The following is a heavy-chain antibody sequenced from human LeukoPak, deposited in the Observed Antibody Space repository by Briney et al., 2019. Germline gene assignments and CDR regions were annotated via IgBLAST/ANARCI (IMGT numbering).Heavy chain of an antibody. CDR1: GGPISSSNW. CDR2: IYHSGST. Sequence: SGTLSLTCAVSGGPISSSNWWSWVRQPPGKGLEWIGEIYHSGSTNYNPSLKSRVTISVDKSKNQFSLKLSSVTAADTAVYYCARAVWEPASRWLDPWGQGTLVTVSS. V-gene: IGHV4-4*02. D-gene: IGHD1-26*01. J-gene: IGHJ5*02. CDR3: ARAVWEPASRWLDP.